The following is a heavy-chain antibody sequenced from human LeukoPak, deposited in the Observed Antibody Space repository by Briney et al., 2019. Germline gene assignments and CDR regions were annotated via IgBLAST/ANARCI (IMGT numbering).Heavy chain of an antibody. Sequence: GGSLRLSCAASGFTFSSYWMHWVRQAPGKGLVWVSRISSDGSSTDYADSVKGRFTISRDNAKNTLYLQMNSLRAEDTAVYYCARDLVRMTTVVPFDYWGQGTLVTVSS. CDR2: ISSDGSST. CDR3: ARDLVRMTTVVPFDY. J-gene: IGHJ4*02. V-gene: IGHV3-74*01. D-gene: IGHD4-23*01. CDR1: GFTFSSYW.